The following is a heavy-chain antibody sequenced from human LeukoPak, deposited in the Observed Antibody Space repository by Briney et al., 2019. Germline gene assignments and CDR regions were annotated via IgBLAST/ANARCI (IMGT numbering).Heavy chain of an antibody. CDR2: LYSGGST. J-gene: IGHJ4*02. Sequence: GGSLRLSCEVSGFTVSSNYMSWFRQAPGKGLEWVSVLYSGGSTYYADSVKGRFTISRDNSRNTLFLQMNSLRAEDTAVYYCARLGLTYGSGSLALDYWGQGTLVTVSS. CDR3: ARLGLTYGSGSLALDY. D-gene: IGHD3-10*01. V-gene: IGHV3-53*01. CDR1: GFTVSSNY.